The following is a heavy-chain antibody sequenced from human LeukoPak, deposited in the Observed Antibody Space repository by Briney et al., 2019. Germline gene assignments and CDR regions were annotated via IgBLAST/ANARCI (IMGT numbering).Heavy chain of an antibody. Sequence: SVKVSCKASGGTFSSYAISWVRQAPGQGLEWMGRIIPILGIANYAQKLQGRVTMTTDTSTSTAYMELRSLRSDDTAVYYCARGAGIAAAIDYWGQGTLVTVSS. CDR3: ARGAGIAAAIDY. CDR1: GGTFSSYA. CDR2: IIPILGIA. J-gene: IGHJ4*02. D-gene: IGHD6-13*01. V-gene: IGHV1-69*04.